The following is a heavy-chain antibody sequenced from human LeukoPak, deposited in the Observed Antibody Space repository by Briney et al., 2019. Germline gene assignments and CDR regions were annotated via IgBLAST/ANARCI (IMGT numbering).Heavy chain of an antibody. CDR1: GFAFNSYG. J-gene: IGHJ4*02. CDR2: ISHDGSNT. CDR3: AKSGYNRFDY. D-gene: IGHD5-24*01. V-gene: IGHV3-30*18. Sequence: GGSLRLSCAASGFAFNSYGMHWVRQAPGKGLEWLATISHDGSNTYYADSVKGRITISRDNSKNTLYLQMNSLRAEDTAVYYCAKSGYNRFDYWGQGTLVTVSS.